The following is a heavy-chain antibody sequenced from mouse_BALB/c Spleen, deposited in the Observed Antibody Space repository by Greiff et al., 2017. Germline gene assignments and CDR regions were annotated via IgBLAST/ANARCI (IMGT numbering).Heavy chain of an antibody. J-gene: IGHJ1*01. CDR2: ISDGGSYT. D-gene: IGHD1-1*01. CDR3: ARDSSYGSSPRYWYFDV. CDR1: GFTFSDYY. V-gene: IGHV5-4*02. Sequence: EVKLVESGGGLVKPGGSLKLSCAASGFTFSDYYMYWVRQTPEKRLEWVATISDGGSYTYYPDSVKGRFTISRDNAKNNLYLQMSSLKSEDTAMYYCARDSSYGSSPRYWYFDVWGAGTTVTVSS.